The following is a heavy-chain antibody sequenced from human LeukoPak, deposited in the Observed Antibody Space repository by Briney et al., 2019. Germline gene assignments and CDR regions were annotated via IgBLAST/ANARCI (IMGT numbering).Heavy chain of an antibody. CDR3: ARGDYYDSSVYYYD. V-gene: IGHV1-2*02. D-gene: IGHD3-22*01. Sequence: ASVKVSCKASGYTFTGYYMHWVRQAPGQGLEWMGWFNPDSGGTNYAQKFQGRVTMTGNTSISTAYMELSRLRSDDTAVYYCARGDYYDSSVYYYDWGQGTLVTVSS. J-gene: IGHJ4*02. CDR2: FNPDSGGT. CDR1: GYTFTGYY.